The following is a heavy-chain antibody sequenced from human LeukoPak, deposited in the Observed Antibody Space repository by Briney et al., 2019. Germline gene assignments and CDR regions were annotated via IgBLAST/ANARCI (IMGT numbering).Heavy chain of an antibody. V-gene: IGHV4-34*01. J-gene: IGHJ6*02. CDR3: ERGPPKIVVVPAARVRVGGMDV. CDR2: INHSGST. Sequence: MPGGSLRLSCAASGFTFDNYGMSWIRQPPGKGLEWIWEINHSGSTNYNPSLKSRVTISLDTSKNQFSLKLSSVSAADTAVYYCERGPPKIVVVPAARVRVGGMDVWGQGTTVTVSS. CDR1: GFTFDNYG. D-gene: IGHD2-2*01.